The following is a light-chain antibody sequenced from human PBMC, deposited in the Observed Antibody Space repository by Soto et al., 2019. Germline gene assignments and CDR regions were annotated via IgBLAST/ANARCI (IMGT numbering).Light chain of an antibody. J-gene: IGKJ1*01. CDR1: QSISSN. V-gene: IGKV3-15*01. CDR3: QQYNKWPRT. CDR2: GAS. Sequence: EIVLTQSPATLSVSPGERATLSCRASQSISSNLAWYHQKPGQAPRLIIYGASTRTTGFPARFSGSGSGTEFTLTISSLQSEDFAIYYCQQYNKWPRTFGQGTKVDNK.